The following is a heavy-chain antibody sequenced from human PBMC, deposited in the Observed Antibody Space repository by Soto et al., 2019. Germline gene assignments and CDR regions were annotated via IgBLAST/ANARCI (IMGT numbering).Heavy chain of an antibody. CDR3: ARPSIAVADHYGMDV. CDR2: IIPIFGTA. V-gene: IGHV1-69*13. J-gene: IGHJ6*04. Sequence: ASVKVSCKASGGTFSSYAISWVRQAPGQGLEWMGGIIPIFGTANYAQKFQGRVTITADESTSTAYMELSSLRSEDTAVYYCARPSIAVADHYGMDVWGKGTTVTVSS. CDR1: GGTFSSYA. D-gene: IGHD6-19*01.